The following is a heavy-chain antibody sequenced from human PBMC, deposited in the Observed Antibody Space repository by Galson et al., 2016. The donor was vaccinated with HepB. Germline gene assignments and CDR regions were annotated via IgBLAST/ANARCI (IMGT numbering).Heavy chain of an antibody. D-gene: IGHD1-26*01. CDR2: IHPTSDGT. J-gene: IGHJ4*02. CDR3: AGHWGGSSDY. V-gene: IGHV1-2*02. CDR1: GYPFIDYS. Sequence: SVKVSCKASGYPFIDYSIHWVRQAPGQGLERMAYIHPTSDGTHYAQKFQGRARVTRDTSITTAYMELSSLTSDDTAVYYCAGHWGGSSDYWGQGTLVTVSS.